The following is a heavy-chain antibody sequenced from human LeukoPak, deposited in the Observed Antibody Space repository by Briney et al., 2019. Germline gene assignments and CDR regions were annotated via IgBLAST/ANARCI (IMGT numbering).Heavy chain of an antibody. Sequence: PSETLSLTCTVSGDSISSSSYYWGWIRQPPGKGLEWIGCIYYSGSTYYNPSLKSRVTISVDTSKNQFSLKLSSVTAADTAVYYCARHQTATYYDFWRANWFDPWGQGTLVTVSS. CDR3: ARHQTATYYDFWRANWFDP. V-gene: IGHV4-39*01. J-gene: IGHJ5*02. CDR2: IYYSGST. D-gene: IGHD3-3*01. CDR1: GDSISSSSYY.